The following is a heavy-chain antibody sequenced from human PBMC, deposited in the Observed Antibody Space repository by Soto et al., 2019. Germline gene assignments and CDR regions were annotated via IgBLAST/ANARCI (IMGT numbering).Heavy chain of an antibody. Sequence: ASVKVSCKASGYTFTGYYMHWVRQAPGQGLEWMGWINPNSGGTNYAQKFQGWVTVTRDTSISTAYMELSRLRSDDTAVYYCARGVKGGAPAMIYYYYMDVWGKGTTVTVSS. V-gene: IGHV1-2*04. CDR2: INPNSGGT. J-gene: IGHJ6*03. CDR3: ARGVKGGAPAMIYYYYMDV. CDR1: GYTFTGYY. D-gene: IGHD2-2*01.